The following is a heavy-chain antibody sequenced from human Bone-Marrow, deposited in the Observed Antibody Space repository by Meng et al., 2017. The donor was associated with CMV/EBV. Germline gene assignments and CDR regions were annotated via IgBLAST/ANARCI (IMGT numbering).Heavy chain of an antibody. D-gene: IGHD2-21*01. J-gene: IGHJ4*02. CDR3: ARGTPRGDCDF. V-gene: IGHV4-34*01. Sequence: SEPLSLTCVVHGGSFSGYYWTWIRQSPGQGLEWIGEINHSGITNYNPSLKSRVTISIDTSKNQFSLRLRSVTAADTAVYYCARGTPRGDCDFWGQGNLVTVSS. CDR1: GGSFSGYY. CDR2: INHSGIT.